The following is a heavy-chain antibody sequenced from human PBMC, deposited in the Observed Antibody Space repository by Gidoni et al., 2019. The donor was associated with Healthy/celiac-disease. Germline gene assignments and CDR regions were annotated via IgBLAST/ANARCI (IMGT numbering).Heavy chain of an antibody. J-gene: IGHJ5*02. CDR2: IYWDDDK. CDR3: AHSRYCSGGSCHLNFMKDWFDP. V-gene: IGHV2-5*02. D-gene: IGHD2-15*01. Sequence: QITLKESGPTLVKPTQTLTLTCTFSGFPPSTSGVGMGWIHQHPGKALEWLALIYWDDDKRYSPSLKSRLTITKDTSKNQVVLTMTNMDPVDTATYDCAHSRYCSGGSCHLNFMKDWFDPWGQGTLVTVSS. CDR1: GFPPSTSGVG.